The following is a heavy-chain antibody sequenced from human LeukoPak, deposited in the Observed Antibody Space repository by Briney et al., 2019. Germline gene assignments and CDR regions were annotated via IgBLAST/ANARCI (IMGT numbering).Heavy chain of an antibody. CDR1: GLSLSRYW. CDR2: TREDGGER. V-gene: IGHV3-7*01. Sequence: GGSLRLSCAPSGLSLSRYWMTWVRHAPGKGLEWVANTREDGGERYYVDSVKGRFTISRDNAKTSLYLQLNSLRAEDTAVYYCARVARLGDAFDIWGQGTMVTVSS. J-gene: IGHJ3*02. CDR3: ARVARLGDAFDI. D-gene: IGHD2-21*01.